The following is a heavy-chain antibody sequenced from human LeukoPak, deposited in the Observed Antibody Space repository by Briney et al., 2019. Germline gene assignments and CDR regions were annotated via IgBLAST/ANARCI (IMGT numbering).Heavy chain of an antibody. V-gene: IGHV1-2*02. Sequence: ASVKVSCKASGYTFTGYYMHWVRQAPGQGLEWMGWINPNSGGTNYAQKFQGGVTMTRDTSISTAYMELSRLRSDDTAVYYCARVGVRWLLQPAPYYFDYWGQGTLVTVSS. J-gene: IGHJ4*02. D-gene: IGHD5-24*01. CDR2: INPNSGGT. CDR1: GYTFTGYY. CDR3: ARVGVRWLLQPAPYYFDY.